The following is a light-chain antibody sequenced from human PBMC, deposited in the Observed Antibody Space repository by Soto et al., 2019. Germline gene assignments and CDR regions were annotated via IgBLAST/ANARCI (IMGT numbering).Light chain of an antibody. CDR2: DVS. Sequence: QSALTQPASVSGSPGQPITISCTGTSSDVGGYNYVSWYQHHPGKAPKLIIYDVSNRPSGVSIRFSGSKSDNTASLTISGLQPEDEADYHCSSYTTSNTRQIVFGTGTKVTDL. V-gene: IGLV2-14*03. CDR3: SSYTTSNTRQIV. J-gene: IGLJ1*01. CDR1: SSDVGGYNY.